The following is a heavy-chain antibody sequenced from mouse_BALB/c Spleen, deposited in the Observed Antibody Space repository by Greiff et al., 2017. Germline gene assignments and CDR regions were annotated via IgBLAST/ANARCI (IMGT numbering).Heavy chain of an antibody. V-gene: IGHV1-9*01. CDR1: GYTFSSYW. D-gene: IGHD1-1*01. CDR3: ARGGSRTFYAMDY. CDR2: ILPGSGST. Sequence: VQLQQSGAELMKPGASVKISCKATGYTFSSYWIEWVKQRPGHGLEWIGEILPGSGSTNYNEKFKGKATFTADTSSNTAYMQLSSLTSEDSAVYYCARGGSRTFYAMDYWGQGTSVTVSS. J-gene: IGHJ4*01.